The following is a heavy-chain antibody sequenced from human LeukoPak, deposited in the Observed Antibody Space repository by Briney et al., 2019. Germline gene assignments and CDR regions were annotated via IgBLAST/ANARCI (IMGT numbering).Heavy chain of an antibody. CDR1: GGSISTNSYY. V-gene: IGHV4-39*07. CDR3: ARDGSSSWYFDY. Sequence: KPSETLSLTCTVSGGSISTNSYYWGWIRQPPGKGLEWIGSIYYSGSTYYNPSLKSRVTISVDTSKNQFSLKLSSVTAADTAVYYCARDGSSSWYFDYWGQGTLVTVSS. CDR2: IYYSGST. D-gene: IGHD6-13*01. J-gene: IGHJ4*02.